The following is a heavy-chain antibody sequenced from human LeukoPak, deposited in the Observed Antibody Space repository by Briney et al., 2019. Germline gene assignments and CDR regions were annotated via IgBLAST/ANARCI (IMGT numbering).Heavy chain of an antibody. D-gene: IGHD3-16*02. CDR2: IYYSGNT. J-gene: IGHJ4*02. Sequence: SETLSLTCTVSGGSISSSSYYWGWIRQPPGKGLEWLGRIYYSGNTYYNPSLKSRVTISVDTSKNLFSLKLSSVTAADTAVYYCARQYYDYVWGSYRDLYYFDYWGQGTLVTVSS. CDR3: ARQYYDYVWGSYRDLYYFDY. V-gene: IGHV4-39*01. CDR1: GGSISSSSYY.